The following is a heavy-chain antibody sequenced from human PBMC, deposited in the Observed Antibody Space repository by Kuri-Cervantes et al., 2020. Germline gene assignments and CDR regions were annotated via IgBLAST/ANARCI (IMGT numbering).Heavy chain of an antibody. CDR2: IYYSGST. CDR3: ARDLGVVVAGNWFDP. V-gene: IGHV4-59*01. CDR1: GDSINTYY. Sequence: SETLSLTCTVSGDSINTYYWSWIRQPPGKGLEWIGYIYYSGSTNYNPSLKSRVTISVDTSKNQFSLKLSSVTAADTAVYYCARDLGVVVAGNWFDPWGQGTLVTVSS. J-gene: IGHJ5*02. D-gene: IGHD2-15*01.